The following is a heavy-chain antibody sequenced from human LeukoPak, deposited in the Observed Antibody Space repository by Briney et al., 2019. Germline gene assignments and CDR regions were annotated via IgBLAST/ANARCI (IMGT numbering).Heavy chain of an antibody. D-gene: IGHD3-3*01. CDR2: IYTSGST. CDR1: GGSISSGSYY. J-gene: IGHJ3*02. V-gene: IGHV4-61*02. Sequence: PSQTLSLTCTVSGGSISSGSYYWSWIRQPAGKGLEWIGRIYTSGSTNYNPSLKSRVTISVDTSKNQFSLKLSSVTAADTAVYYCARDQFIRRFGVVTDDAFDIWGQGTMVTVSS. CDR3: ARDQFIRRFGVVTDDAFDI.